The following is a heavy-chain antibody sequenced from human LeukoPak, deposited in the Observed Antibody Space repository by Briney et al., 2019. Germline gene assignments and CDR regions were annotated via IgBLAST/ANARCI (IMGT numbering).Heavy chain of an antibody. CDR3: AKALNPLTFTYDSSGYYYEGGAFDI. V-gene: IGHV3-30*18. J-gene: IGHJ3*02. D-gene: IGHD3-22*01. Sequence: PGRSLRLSCAASGFTFSSYGMHWVRQAPGKGLEWVAVISYDGSNKYYADSVKGRFTISRDNSKNTLYLQMNSLRAEDTAVYYCAKALNPLTFTYDSSGYYYEGGAFDIWGRGTMVTVSS. CDR1: GFTFSSYG. CDR2: ISYDGSNK.